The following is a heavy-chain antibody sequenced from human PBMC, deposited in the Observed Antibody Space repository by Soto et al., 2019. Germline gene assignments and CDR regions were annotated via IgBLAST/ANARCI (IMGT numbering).Heavy chain of an antibody. Sequence: SETLSLTCTVSGGSISSYYWSWIRQPPGKGLEWIGYMYYSGSTNYNPSLKSRVTISVDTSKKQFSLKLSSVTAADTAVYYRCSGDCCYDMDAGGKETSLTAP. V-gene: IGHV4-59*01. D-gene: IGHD2-21*01. CDR3: CSGDCCYDMDA. CDR1: GGSISSYY. CDR2: MYYSGST. J-gene: IGHJ6*03.